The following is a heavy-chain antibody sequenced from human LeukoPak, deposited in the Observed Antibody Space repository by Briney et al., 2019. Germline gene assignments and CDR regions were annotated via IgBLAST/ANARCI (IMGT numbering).Heavy chain of an antibody. D-gene: IGHD2-2*01. CDR1: GFTFSSYA. CDR3: AKSSQLLLPELDY. CDR2: IYIGGDT. Sequence: PGGSLRLSCAASGFTFSSYAMGWVRQAPGKGLEWVSTIYIGGDTYYADSVKGRITISRDNSKKTLYLQMNGLRAEDTAVYYCAKSSQLLLPELDYWGQGTLVTVSS. J-gene: IGHJ4*02. V-gene: IGHV3-23*01.